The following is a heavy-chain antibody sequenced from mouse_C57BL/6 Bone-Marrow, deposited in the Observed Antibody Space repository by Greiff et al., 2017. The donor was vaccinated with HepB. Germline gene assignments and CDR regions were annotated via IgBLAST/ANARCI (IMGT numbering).Heavy chain of an antibody. CDR1: GFTFSSYA. CDR3: ARDYDYDDAMDY. CDR2: LSDGGSYT. V-gene: IGHV5-4*01. D-gene: IGHD2-4*01. Sequence: EVQLVESGGGLVKPGGSLKLSCAASGFTFSSYAMSWVRQTPEKRLEWVATLSDGGSYTYYPDNVKGRFTISRDNAKNNLYLQMSHLKSEDTAMYYGARDYDYDDAMDYWGQGTSVTVSS. J-gene: IGHJ4*01.